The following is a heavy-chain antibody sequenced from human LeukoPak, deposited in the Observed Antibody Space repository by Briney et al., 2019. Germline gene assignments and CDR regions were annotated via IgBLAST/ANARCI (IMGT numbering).Heavy chain of an antibody. CDR2: ISSSGSTI. Sequence: PGGSLRLSCAASGFTFSSYEMNWVRQAPGRGPEWVSYISSSGSTIYYADSVKGRFTISRDNAKNSLYLQMNSLRAEDTAVYYCARGSHGLYYYYGMDVWGQGTTVTVSS. V-gene: IGHV3-48*03. CDR1: GFTFSSYE. CDR3: ARGSHGLYYYYGMDV. D-gene: IGHD5-24*01. J-gene: IGHJ6*02.